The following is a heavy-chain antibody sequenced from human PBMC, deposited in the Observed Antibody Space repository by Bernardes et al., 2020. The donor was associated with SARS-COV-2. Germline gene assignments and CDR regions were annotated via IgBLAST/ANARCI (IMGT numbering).Heavy chain of an antibody. CDR2: ISGSGDST. CDR3: AKGVRQQLAYYYYGMDV. J-gene: IGHJ6*02. Sequence: GSSLRLSCAASGFTFSNYAMSWVRQAPGKGLEWVSAISGSGDSTYYADSVKGRFTISRDNSKNTLYLQMNSLRAEDPAVYYCAKGVRQQLAYYYYGMDVWGQGTTVTVSS. V-gene: IGHV3-23*01. D-gene: IGHD6-13*01. CDR1: GFTFSNYA.